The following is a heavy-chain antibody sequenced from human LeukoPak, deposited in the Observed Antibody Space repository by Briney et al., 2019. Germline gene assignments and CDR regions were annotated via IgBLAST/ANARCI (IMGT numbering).Heavy chain of an antibody. CDR3: ASTIRGRYSGYDYLPQDYYYYYMDV. V-gene: IGHV4-59*01. J-gene: IGHJ6*03. Sequence: SETLSLTCTVSGDSISNYYWSWIRQPPGKGLEWIGYIYYSGSTNYNPSLKSRVTISVDTSKNQFSLKLGSVTAADTAVYYCASTIRGRYSGYDYLPQDYYYYYMDVWGKGTTVTVSS. CDR1: GDSISNYY. CDR2: IYYSGST. D-gene: IGHD5-12*01.